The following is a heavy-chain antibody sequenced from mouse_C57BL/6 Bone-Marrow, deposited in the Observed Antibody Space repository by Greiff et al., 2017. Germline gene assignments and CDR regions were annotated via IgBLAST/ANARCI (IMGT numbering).Heavy chain of an antibody. D-gene: IGHD1-1*01. J-gene: IGHJ1*03. CDR2: IYPGSGST. Sequence: QVQLQQPGAELVKPGASVKMSCKASGYTFTSYWITWVKQRPGQGLEWIGDIYPGSGSTNYNEKFKSKATLTVDTSSSTAYMQLSSLTSEDAAVYYCARDVTTVVARENWYFEVWGTGTTVTVSS. V-gene: IGHV1-55*01. CDR3: ARDVTTVVARENWYFEV. CDR1: GYTFTSYW.